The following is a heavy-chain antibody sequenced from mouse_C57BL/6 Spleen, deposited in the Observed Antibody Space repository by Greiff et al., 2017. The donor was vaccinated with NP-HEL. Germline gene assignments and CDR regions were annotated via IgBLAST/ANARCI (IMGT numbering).Heavy chain of an antibody. D-gene: IGHD2-13*01. CDR1: GYTFTSYW. CDR3: AHFFFSDYEGVAD. CDR2: IDPSDSYT. Sequence: QVQLQQPGAELVRPGPSVKLSCKASGYTFTSYWMHWVKQRPGQGLEWIGVIDPSDSYTNYNQKFKGKATMTVDTSSSTAYMQLSSLTSEDSAVYYCAHFFFSDYEGVADWGQGTMVTV. J-gene: IGHJ3*01. V-gene: IGHV1-59*01.